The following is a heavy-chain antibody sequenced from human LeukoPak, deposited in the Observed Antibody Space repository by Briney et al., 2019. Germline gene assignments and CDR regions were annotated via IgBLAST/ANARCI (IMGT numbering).Heavy chain of an antibody. Sequence: ASVKVSCKASGYPFTSYYTHWVRQAPGQGLDWMGIINPSTSSTTYAQKFQGRVTMTRDTSTSTVYMELSSLRSEDTAVYYCARDPGLTSYYYYMDVWGKGTTVTVSS. J-gene: IGHJ6*03. CDR2: INPSTSST. D-gene: IGHD1-14*01. CDR1: GYPFTSYY. V-gene: IGHV1-46*01. CDR3: ARDPGLTSYYYYMDV.